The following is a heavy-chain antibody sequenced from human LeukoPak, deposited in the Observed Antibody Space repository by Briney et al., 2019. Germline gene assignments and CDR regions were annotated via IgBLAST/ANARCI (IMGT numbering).Heavy chain of an antibody. CDR2: ISAYNGNT. V-gene: IGHV1-18*01. D-gene: IGHD6-13*01. CDR1: GGTFSSYA. Sequence: ASVKVSCKASGGTFSSYAINWVRQAPGQGLEWMGWISAYNGNTNYAQKLQGRVTMTTDTSTSTAYMELRSLRSDDTAVYYCARESSSWSSYYYYYGMDVWGQGTTVTVSS. J-gene: IGHJ6*02. CDR3: ARESSSWSSYYYYYGMDV.